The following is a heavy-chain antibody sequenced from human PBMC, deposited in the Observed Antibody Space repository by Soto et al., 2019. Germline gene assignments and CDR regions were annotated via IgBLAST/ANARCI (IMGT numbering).Heavy chain of an antibody. CDR2: IIPIFGTA. V-gene: IGHV1-69*13. Sequence: SVKVSCKASGGTFSSYAISWVRQAPGQGLEWMGGIIPIFGTANYAQKFQGRVTITADESTSTAYMELSSLRSEDTAVYYCARDNYYDSSGTGYYYGLDVWGQGTTVTVSS. CDR1: GGTFSSYA. CDR3: ARDNYYDSSGTGYYYGLDV. J-gene: IGHJ6*02. D-gene: IGHD3-22*01.